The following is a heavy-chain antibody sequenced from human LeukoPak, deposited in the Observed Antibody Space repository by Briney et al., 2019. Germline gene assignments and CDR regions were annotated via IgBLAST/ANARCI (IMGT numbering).Heavy chain of an antibody. Sequence: SGGSLRLSCAASGFTFSDYWMSWVRQAPGKGLEWVANVKQDGSEKFYVDSVKGRFTISRDNAKNSLYLQMNSLRVEDTAVYYCARPTTVGPLFDYWGQGTLVTVSS. V-gene: IGHV3-7*01. CDR3: ARPTTVGPLFDY. CDR2: VKQDGSEK. D-gene: IGHD4-17*01. J-gene: IGHJ4*02. CDR1: GFTFSDYW.